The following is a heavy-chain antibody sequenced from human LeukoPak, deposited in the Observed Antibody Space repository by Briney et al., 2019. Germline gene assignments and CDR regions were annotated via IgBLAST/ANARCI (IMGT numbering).Heavy chain of an antibody. V-gene: IGHV1-2*02. Sequence: ASVKISFKASGYTFTVYYIHWVRQAPGQGLEWMGWLNPNTGVTNYPQKFQGRVTMTRDTSINTAYMDLSTLRSDDTAVYYCATAPGSYYHFDHWGQGTLVTVSS. CDR2: LNPNTGVT. CDR3: ATAPGSYYHFDH. J-gene: IGHJ4*02. CDR1: GYTFTVYY. D-gene: IGHD1-26*01.